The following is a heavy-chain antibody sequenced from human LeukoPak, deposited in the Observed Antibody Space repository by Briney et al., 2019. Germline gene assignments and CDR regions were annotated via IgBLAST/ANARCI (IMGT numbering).Heavy chain of an antibody. CDR3: ARGLDIVVVPAVDWFDP. Sequence: PSGTLSLTCAVSGGSISSSNWWSWVRQPPGKGLEWIGKIYHSGSTNYNPSLKSRVTISVDKSKNQFSLKLSSVTAADTAVYYCARGLDIVVVPAVDWFDPWGQGTLVTVSS. CDR2: IYHSGST. D-gene: IGHD2-2*01. V-gene: IGHV4-4*02. J-gene: IGHJ5*02. CDR1: GGSISSSNW.